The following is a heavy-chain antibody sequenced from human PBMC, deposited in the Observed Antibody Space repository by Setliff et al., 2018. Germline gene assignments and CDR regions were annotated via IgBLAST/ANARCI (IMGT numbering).Heavy chain of an antibody. V-gene: IGHV1-18*01. J-gene: IGHJ3*01. CDR1: GYEFNNYG. Sequence: ASVKVSCKASGYEFNNYGIAWVRQAPGQGLEWMGWINGYNGNTFYAPKLQGRLTMTTDASTATAYMELRSLRSDDTAVYFCALSSLSICSGGNCPNVFDVWGQGTMVTVSS. D-gene: IGHD2-15*01. CDR2: INGYNGNT. CDR3: ALSSLSICSGGNCPNVFDV.